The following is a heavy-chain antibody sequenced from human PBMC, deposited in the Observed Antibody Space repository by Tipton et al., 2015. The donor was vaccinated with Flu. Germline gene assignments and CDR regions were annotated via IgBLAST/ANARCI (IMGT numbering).Heavy chain of an antibody. CDR1: GFSFDDYH. CDR3: ARPSARGGPIPFDY. Sequence: SLRLSCAASGFSFDDYHMSWIRQAPGKGLEWVSYITSSGGTIHYADSVKGRFTISRDNAKNSLFMQMNSLRAEDTAVYYCARPSARGGPIPFDYWGQGTLVTVSS. V-gene: IGHV3-11*01. D-gene: IGHD2-21*01. J-gene: IGHJ4*02. CDR2: ITSSGGTI.